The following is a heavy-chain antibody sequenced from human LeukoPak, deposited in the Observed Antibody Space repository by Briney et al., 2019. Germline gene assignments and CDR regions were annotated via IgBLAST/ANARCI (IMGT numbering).Heavy chain of an antibody. CDR1: GVSISSSDFH. V-gene: IGHV4-39*01. D-gene: IGHD1-26*01. CDR3: ARTHSGTYYGFDY. J-gene: IGHJ4*02. Sequence: PSETLSLTCTVSGVSISSSDFHWGWIRQPPGKGLERIGSIYYTGSGYYNPSLKSRVTISVDTSKNQLSLKLRSVTAADTAVYYCARTHSGTYYGFDYWGQGTLVTVSS. CDR2: IYYTGSG.